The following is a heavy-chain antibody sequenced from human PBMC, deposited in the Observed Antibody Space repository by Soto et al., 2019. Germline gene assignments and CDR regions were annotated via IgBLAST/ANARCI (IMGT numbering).Heavy chain of an antibody. J-gene: IGHJ4*02. V-gene: IGHV1-69*02. Sequence: QVQLVQSGAEVKKPGSSVKVSCKASGGTFSSYTISWVRQAPGQGLEWMGRIIPILGIANYAQKFQGRVMITADKSTSTAYMELSSLRSEDTAVYYCARGRPPPAKQHEFDYWGQGTLVTVSS. CDR2: IIPILGIA. CDR3: ARGRPPPAKQHEFDY. CDR1: GGTFSSYT. D-gene: IGHD6-13*01.